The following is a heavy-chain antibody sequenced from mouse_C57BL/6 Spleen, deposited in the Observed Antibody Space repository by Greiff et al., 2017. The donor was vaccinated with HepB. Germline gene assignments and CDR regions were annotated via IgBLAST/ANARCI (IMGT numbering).Heavy chain of an antibody. CDR1: GYTFTSYW. J-gene: IGHJ1*03. CDR2: IDPSDSYT. Sequence: QVQLKQPGAELVMPGASVKLSCKASGYTFTSYWMHWVKQRPGQGLEWIGEIDPSDSYTNYNQKFKGKSTLTVDKSSSTAYMQLSSLTSEYSAVYYCARRSYYGSSPWYFDVWGTGTTVTVSS. V-gene: IGHV1-69*01. D-gene: IGHD1-1*01. CDR3: ARRSYYGSSPWYFDV.